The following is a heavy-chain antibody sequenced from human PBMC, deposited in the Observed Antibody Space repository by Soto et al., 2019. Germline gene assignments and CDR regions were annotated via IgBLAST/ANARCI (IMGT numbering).Heavy chain of an antibody. Sequence: PSETLSLTCGVSGDTISTGGYSWAWIRQPPGKALEWIGHTYHSGNPYYNPSLKSRVIISVDRSKNQFSLKLSSVTAADTAVYYCARRYGSAFDIWGQGTMVTVSS. D-gene: IGHD3-10*01. CDR1: GDTISTGGYS. V-gene: IGHV4-30-2*02. J-gene: IGHJ3*02. CDR2: TYHSGNP. CDR3: ARRYGSAFDI.